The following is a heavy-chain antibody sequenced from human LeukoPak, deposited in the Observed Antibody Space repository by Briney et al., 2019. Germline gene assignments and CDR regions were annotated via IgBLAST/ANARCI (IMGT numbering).Heavy chain of an antibody. CDR3: ARDRVVVPAAFDY. J-gene: IGHJ4*02. CDR1: GYTFTAYY. V-gene: IGHV1-2*02. CDR2: INPNSGGT. Sequence: GASVKVSCKASGYTFTAYYMHWVRQAPGQGLEWMGWINPNSGGTNYAQKFQGRVTMTRDTSISTAYMELSRLRSDDTAMYYCARDRVVVPAAFDYWGQGTLVTVSS. D-gene: IGHD2-2*01.